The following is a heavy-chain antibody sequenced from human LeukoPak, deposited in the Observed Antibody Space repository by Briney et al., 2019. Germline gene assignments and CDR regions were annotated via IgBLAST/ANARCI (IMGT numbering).Heavy chain of an antibody. CDR3: AKGGCSSTTCYLANP. Sequence: GGSLRLSCAASGLTFSSYGMHWVRQATGKGLEWVADISYDGTIRNYADSVKGRFTISRDNSKNTLYLQMNSLTAEDTALYYCAKGGCSSTTCYLANPWGQGTLVTVSS. V-gene: IGHV3-30*18. D-gene: IGHD2-2*01. J-gene: IGHJ5*02. CDR1: GLTFSSYG. CDR2: ISYDGTIR.